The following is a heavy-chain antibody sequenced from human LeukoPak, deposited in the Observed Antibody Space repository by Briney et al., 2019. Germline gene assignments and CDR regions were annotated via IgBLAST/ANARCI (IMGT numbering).Heavy chain of an antibody. V-gene: IGHV3-30*02. CDR1: GFTFSSYG. CDR2: IMYDGSNK. Sequence: GGSLRLSCAASGFTFSSYGMHWVRQAPGKGLEWVAFIMYDGSNKYYADSVKGRFTISRDNSKNTLYLQMNSLSAEDTAVYYCAKGPYYYGSGSYYFDYWGRGTLVTVSS. CDR3: AKGPYYYGSGSYYFDY. J-gene: IGHJ4*02. D-gene: IGHD3-10*01.